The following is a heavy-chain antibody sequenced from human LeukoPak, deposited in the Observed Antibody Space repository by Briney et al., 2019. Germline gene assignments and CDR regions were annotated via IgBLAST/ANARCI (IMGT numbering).Heavy chain of an antibody. V-gene: IGHV3-74*01. CDR2: ISTDGSST. CDR1: GFTFSSYW. J-gene: IGHJ4*02. D-gene: IGHD1-26*01. Sequence: PGGSLRLSCAASGFTFSSYWIHWVRHAPGQGLVWVSRISTDGSSTNYADSVKGRFTISRDNAKNTLYLQMNSLRAEDTAVYYCARSYPFDYWGQGTLVTVSS. CDR3: ARSYPFDY.